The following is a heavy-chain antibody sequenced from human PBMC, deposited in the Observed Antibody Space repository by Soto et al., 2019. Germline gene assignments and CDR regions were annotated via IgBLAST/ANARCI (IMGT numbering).Heavy chain of an antibody. Sequence: PSETLSLTCIVSGDSITSDKYYWGWIRQPPGKGLETIANIYYDGNTYYNPSLESRVTISVDTSKNQFSLKLSSVTAADTAVYYCARHPSDFWFDPWGQGTLVTVSS. CDR1: GDSITSDKYY. CDR3: ARHPSDFWFDP. D-gene: IGHD2-21*02. J-gene: IGHJ5*02. CDR2: IYYDGNT. V-gene: IGHV4-39*01.